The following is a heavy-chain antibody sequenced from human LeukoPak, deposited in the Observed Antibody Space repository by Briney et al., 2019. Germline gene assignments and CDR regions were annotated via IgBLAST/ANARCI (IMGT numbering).Heavy chain of an antibody. CDR3: ARMESSIAALNDAFDI. CDR2: IYTSGST. CDR1: GGSISSGSYY. J-gene: IGHJ3*02. Sequence: SETLSLTCTVSGGSISSGSYYWSWIRQPAGKGLEWIGRIYTSGSTNYNPSLKSRVTMSVDTPKNQFSLKLSSVTAADTAVYYCARMESSIAALNDAFDIWGQGTMVTVSS. V-gene: IGHV4-61*02. D-gene: IGHD6-6*01.